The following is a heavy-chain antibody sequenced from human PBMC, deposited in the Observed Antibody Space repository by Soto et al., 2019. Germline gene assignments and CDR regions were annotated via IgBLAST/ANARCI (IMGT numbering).Heavy chain of an antibody. CDR2: IKQDGSEK. J-gene: IGHJ4*02. CDR1: GFTFSSYW. V-gene: IGHV3-7*01. CDR3: AAGLEWFAFAY. Sequence: GGSLRLSCAASGFTFSSYWMSWVRQAPGKGLEWVANIKQDGSEKYYVESVKGRFTISRDNAKNALYLQMNSLRAEDTAVYYCAAGLEWFAFAYWGQGTLVTVSS. D-gene: IGHD3-3*01.